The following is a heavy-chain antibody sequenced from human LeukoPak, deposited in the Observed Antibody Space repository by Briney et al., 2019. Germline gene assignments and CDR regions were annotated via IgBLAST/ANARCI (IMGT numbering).Heavy chain of an antibody. V-gene: IGHV4-39*07. CDR2: IYYSGST. Sequence: SETLSLTCTVSGGSISSSSYYWGWIRQPPGKGLEWIGSIYYSGSTYYNPSLKSRITISLDTSRNQFSLKLSSVTAADTAVYYCARGYYGSGFMDVWGKGTTVTISS. J-gene: IGHJ6*03. CDR1: GGSISSSSYY. CDR3: ARGYYGSGFMDV. D-gene: IGHD3-10*01.